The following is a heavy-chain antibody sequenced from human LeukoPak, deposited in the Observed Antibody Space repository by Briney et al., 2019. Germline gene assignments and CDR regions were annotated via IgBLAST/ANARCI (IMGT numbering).Heavy chain of an antibody. CDR3: ARGRFSVYYFDY. Sequence: SETLSLTCAVSGVSISPYYWAWIRQPPGKGLEWIGEIIHSGATSSSPSLKSRVTISMDPSKNQFSLRLSSVTAADTAVYYCARGRFSVYYFDYWGQGSLVTVSS. V-gene: IGHV4-34*01. J-gene: IGHJ4*02. CDR1: GVSISPYY. CDR2: IIHSGAT. D-gene: IGHD3-3*02.